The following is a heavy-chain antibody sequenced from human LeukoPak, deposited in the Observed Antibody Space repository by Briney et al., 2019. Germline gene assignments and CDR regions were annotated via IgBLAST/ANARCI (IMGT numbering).Heavy chain of an antibody. D-gene: IGHD6-13*01. V-gene: IGHV1-2*02. J-gene: IGHJ4*02. CDR2: INPNSGGT. Sequence: ASVKVSCKASGYTFTGYYMHWVRQAPGXXLXWMGWINPNSGGTNYAQKFQGRVTMTRDTSISTAYMELSRLRSDDTAVYYCARVRYSSSWWTFEDYWGQGTLVTVSS. CDR3: ARVRYSSSWWTFEDY. CDR1: GYTFTGYY.